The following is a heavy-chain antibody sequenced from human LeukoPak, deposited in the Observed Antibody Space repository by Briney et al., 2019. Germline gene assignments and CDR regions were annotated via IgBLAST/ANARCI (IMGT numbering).Heavy chain of an antibody. CDR1: GVSVNDYC. CDR3: ARIRCDRGQDICYNH. D-gene: IGHD3-10*02. J-gene: IGHJ5*02. CDR2: VSPGGYT. V-gene: IGHV4-34*01. Sequence: SSEALFLTCAVSGVSVNDYCWSWIRQSPEKGLEWVWEVSPGGYTSNNPSLKSRIIISEDTTENQLSLKGRSVTAADTAHYYCARIRCDRGQDICYNHWAQGSLVTVSS.